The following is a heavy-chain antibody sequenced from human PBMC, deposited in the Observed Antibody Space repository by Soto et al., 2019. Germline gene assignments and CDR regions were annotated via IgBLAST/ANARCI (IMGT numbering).Heavy chain of an antibody. CDR2: IWYDGNNK. D-gene: IGHD2-2*01. Sequence: GGSLRLSCAASGFTFSSYGMHWVRQAPGKGLEWVAVIWYDGNNKYYADSVKGRFTISRDNSKNTLYLQMNSLRAEDTAVYYCARGGLTPPVVPAAMGFFDYWGQGTLVTVSS. CDR3: ARGGLTPPVVPAAMGFFDY. CDR1: GFTFSSYG. V-gene: IGHV3-33*01. J-gene: IGHJ4*02.